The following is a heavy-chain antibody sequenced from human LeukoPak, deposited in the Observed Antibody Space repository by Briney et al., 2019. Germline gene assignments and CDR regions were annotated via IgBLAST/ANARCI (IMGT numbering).Heavy chain of an antibody. CDR2: ISRSGGST. D-gene: IGHD6-19*01. Sequence: GGSLRLSCGASGFTLRDYAMNWVRQPPGKGLEWVSAISRSGGSTYYADSVKGRFTISRDNSKNTLYLQMNSLRGEDTALYYCANLGSYWGQGTLVTVS. J-gene: IGHJ4*02. CDR3: ANLGSY. V-gene: IGHV3-23*01. CDR1: GFTLRDYA.